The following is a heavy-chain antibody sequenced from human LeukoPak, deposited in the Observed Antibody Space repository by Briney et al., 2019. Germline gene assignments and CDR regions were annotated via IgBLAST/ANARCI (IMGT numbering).Heavy chain of an antibody. CDR3: ARVTGSIDY. D-gene: IGHD1-26*01. CDR2: MNHKSGNT. Sequence: GASVKVSCKASGYTFTSYDINWVRPATGQGLEWMGWMNHKSGNTGYAQKFQGRVTMTRDTSISTAYMELGSLRSEDTAVYYCARVTGSIDYWGQGTLVTVSS. J-gene: IGHJ4*02. V-gene: IGHV1-8*01. CDR1: GYTFTSYD.